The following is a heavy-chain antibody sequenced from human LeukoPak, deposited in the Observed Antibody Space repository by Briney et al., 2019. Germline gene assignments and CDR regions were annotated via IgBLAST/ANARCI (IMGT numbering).Heavy chain of an antibody. CDR2: IWYDGSNK. Sequence: PGRSLRLSCAASGFTFSSYGMHWVRQAPGKGLEWVAVIWYDGSNKYYADSVKGRFTISRDNSKNTLYLQMNSLRAEDTAVYYCAKDKFDFWSAYRANWFDPRGQGTLVTVSS. CDR3: AKDKFDFWSAYRANWFDP. D-gene: IGHD3-3*01. CDR1: GFTFSSYG. V-gene: IGHV3-33*06. J-gene: IGHJ5*02.